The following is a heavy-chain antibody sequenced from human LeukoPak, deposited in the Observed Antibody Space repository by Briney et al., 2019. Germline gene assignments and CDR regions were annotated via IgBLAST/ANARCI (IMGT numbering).Heavy chain of an antibody. D-gene: IGHD3-16*01. CDR1: GGTFSSYA. Sequence: SVKVSCKASGGTFSSYAISWVRQAPGQGLEWMGGIIPIFGTANYAQKFQGRVTITADESTSTAYMELSSLRSEDTAVYYCARISQGEYYFDYWGQGTLVTVSS. J-gene: IGHJ4*02. V-gene: IGHV1-69*13. CDR2: IIPIFGTA. CDR3: ARISQGEYYFDY.